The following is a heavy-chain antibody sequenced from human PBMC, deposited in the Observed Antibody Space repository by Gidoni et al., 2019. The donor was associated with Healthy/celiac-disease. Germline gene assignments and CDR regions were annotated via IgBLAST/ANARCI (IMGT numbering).Heavy chain of an antibody. Sequence: QVQLVESGGGVVQPGRSLRLSCAASGFTFSSYGMHWVRQAPGKGLEWVAVISYDGSNKYYADSVKGRFTISRDNSKNTLYLQMNSLRAEDTAVYYCANLFGYSYSVGFDYWGQGTLVTVSS. J-gene: IGHJ4*02. D-gene: IGHD5-18*01. CDR3: ANLFGYSYSVGFDY. CDR2: ISYDGSNK. V-gene: IGHV3-30*18. CDR1: GFTFSSYG.